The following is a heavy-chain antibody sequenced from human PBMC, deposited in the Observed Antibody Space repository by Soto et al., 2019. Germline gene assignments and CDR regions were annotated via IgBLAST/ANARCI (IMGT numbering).Heavy chain of an antibody. J-gene: IGHJ4*02. CDR3: ARGPYCCDKCYCAY. D-gene: IGHD2-15*01. V-gene: IGHV4-4*07. CDR2: IYNNATT. CDR1: GGSISSYY. Sequence: PSETLSVPCSVFGGSISSYYWSWIRQPAGKGLEWIGRIYNNATTNYNPSLESRVTMSVDPSKNQISLKLTSATAADTAIYYCARGPYCCDKCYCAYWGQGTLVAVSS.